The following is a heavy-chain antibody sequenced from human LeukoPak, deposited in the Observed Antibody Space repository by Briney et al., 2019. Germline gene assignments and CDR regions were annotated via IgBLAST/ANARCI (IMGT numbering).Heavy chain of an antibody. Sequence: GGSLRLSCAASGFTFSSYEMNWVRQAPGKGLEWVSYISSSGSTIYYADSVKGRFTISRDNAKNSLYLQMNSLRAEDTAVYYCARGPDRYYYYYYYMDVWGKGTTVTISS. CDR2: ISSSGSTI. CDR3: ARGPDRYYYYYYYMDV. CDR1: GFTFSSYE. J-gene: IGHJ6*03. V-gene: IGHV3-48*03.